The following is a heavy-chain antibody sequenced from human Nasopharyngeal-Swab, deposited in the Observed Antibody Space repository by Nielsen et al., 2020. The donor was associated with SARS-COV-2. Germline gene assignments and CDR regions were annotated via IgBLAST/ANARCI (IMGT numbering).Heavy chain of an antibody. CDR2: ISYDGSNK. V-gene: IGHV3-30-3*01. D-gene: IGHD3-22*01. CDR3: AGGSSGYSYAFDI. J-gene: IGHJ3*02. Sequence: WSRQPPGKGLEWVAVISYDGSNKYYADSVKGRFTISRDNSRNTLYLQMNSLRAEDTAIYYCAGGSSGYSYAFDIWGQGTMVTVSS.